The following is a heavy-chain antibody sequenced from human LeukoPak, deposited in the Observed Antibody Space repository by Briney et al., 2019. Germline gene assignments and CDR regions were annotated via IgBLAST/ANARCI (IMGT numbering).Heavy chain of an antibody. Sequence: SDTLSLTCTVFGYSITTGYYWSWIRQPPGKGLGWIGYIYYSGSTNYNPSLKSRVTISVDTSKNQFSLKLSSVTAADTAVYYCARGRYDFWSGYPGAFDIWGQGTMVTVSS. CDR1: GYSITTGYY. D-gene: IGHD3-3*01. CDR2: IYYSGST. J-gene: IGHJ3*02. CDR3: ARGRYDFWSGYPGAFDI. V-gene: IGHV4-59*07.